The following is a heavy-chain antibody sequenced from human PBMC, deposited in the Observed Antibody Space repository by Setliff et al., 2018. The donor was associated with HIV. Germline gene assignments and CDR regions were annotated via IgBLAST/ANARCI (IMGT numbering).Heavy chain of an antibody. CDR1: GFTFSSYS. Sequence: GSLRLSCAASGFTFSSYSMNWVRQAPGKGLEWVSSITSRSSYMYYADSVKGRFTISKDNAKNSLYLQMNSLRAEDTAVYYCARDGYSYGFFDYWGQGTLVTVSS. J-gene: IGHJ4*02. CDR2: ITSRSSYM. CDR3: ARDGYSYGFFDY. V-gene: IGHV3-21*01. D-gene: IGHD5-18*01.